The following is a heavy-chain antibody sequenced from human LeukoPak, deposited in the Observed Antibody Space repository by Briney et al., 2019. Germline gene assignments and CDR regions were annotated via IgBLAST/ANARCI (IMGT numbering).Heavy chain of an antibody. CDR2: IYYSGST. Sequence: SETLSLTCTVSGGSVSSGSYYWSWIRQPPGTGPEWIGYIYYSGSTNYNPSLKSRVTISVDTSKNQFSLKLSSVTAADTAVYYCAREMGSSTSRYFDYWGQGTLVTVSS. V-gene: IGHV4-61*01. CDR1: GGSVSSGSYY. CDR3: AREMGSSTSRYFDY. D-gene: IGHD3-10*01. J-gene: IGHJ4*02.